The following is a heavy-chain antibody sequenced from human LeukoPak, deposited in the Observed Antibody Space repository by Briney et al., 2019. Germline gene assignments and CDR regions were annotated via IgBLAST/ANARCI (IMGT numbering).Heavy chain of an antibody. CDR3: AKNMVRGVVHSPFDY. V-gene: IGHV3-30*02. CDR2: IRYDGSNK. CDR1: GFTFSSYG. J-gene: IGHJ4*02. Sequence: GGSLRLSCAASGFTFSSYGMHWVRQAPGKGLEWAAFIRYDGSNKYYADSVKGRFTISRDNSKNTLYLQMNSLRAEDTAVYYCAKNMVRGVVHSPFDYWGQGTLVTVSS. D-gene: IGHD3-10*01.